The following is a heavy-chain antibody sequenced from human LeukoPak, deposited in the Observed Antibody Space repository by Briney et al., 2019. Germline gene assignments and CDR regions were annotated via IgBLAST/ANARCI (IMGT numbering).Heavy chain of an antibody. Sequence: GGSLRLSCAASGFTFSTYAMHWVRQAPGKGLEWVAFIRYDGSNKYYADSVKGRFTISRDNSKDTLYLQMNSLRPEDTAVYYCAKDRGSGWYFHYWGQGTLVAVSS. CDR1: GFTFSTYA. CDR2: IRYDGSNK. CDR3: AKDRGSGWYFHY. V-gene: IGHV3-30*02. D-gene: IGHD6-19*01. J-gene: IGHJ4*02.